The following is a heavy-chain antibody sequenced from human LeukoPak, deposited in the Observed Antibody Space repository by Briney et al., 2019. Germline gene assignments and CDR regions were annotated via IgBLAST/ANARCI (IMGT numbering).Heavy chain of an antibody. Sequence: PSETLSLTCTVSGGSISSYYWSWIRQPAGKGLEWIGRIYTSGSTYYNPSLKSRVTISVDTSKNQFSLKLSSVTAADTAVYYCARPPIVGATRGAFDIWGQGTMVTVSS. V-gene: IGHV4-4*07. CDR3: ARPPIVGATRGAFDI. CDR1: GGSISSYY. CDR2: IYTSGST. J-gene: IGHJ3*02. D-gene: IGHD1-26*01.